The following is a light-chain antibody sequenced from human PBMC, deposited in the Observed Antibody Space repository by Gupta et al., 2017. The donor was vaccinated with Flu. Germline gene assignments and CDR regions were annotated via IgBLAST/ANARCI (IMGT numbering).Light chain of an antibody. Sequence: TSSDVGGYNYVSWYQQIPGKAPKLMIYEVTNRPSGVSNRFSGSKSGNTASLTISGLQAEDEADYYCTSYASSDSLLFGGGTKVTVL. CDR2: EVT. CDR1: SSDVGGYNY. V-gene: IGLV2-14*01. CDR3: TSYASSDSLL. J-gene: IGLJ2*01.